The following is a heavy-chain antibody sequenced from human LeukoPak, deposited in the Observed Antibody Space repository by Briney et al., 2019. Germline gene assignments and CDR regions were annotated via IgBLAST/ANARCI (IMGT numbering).Heavy chain of an antibody. J-gene: IGHJ4*02. V-gene: IGHV3-7*01. D-gene: IGHD2-8*01. CDR3: AKGGRGNGEVY. CDR1: GFTFSSYW. CDR2: IKQDGSEK. Sequence: GGSLRLSCAVSGFTFSSYWMNGVRQAPGKGLEGVANIKQDGSEKNYVDSVKGRFTISRDNAKSSLFLQMNDLRAEDTAVYYCAKGGRGNGEVYWGQGTLVTVSS.